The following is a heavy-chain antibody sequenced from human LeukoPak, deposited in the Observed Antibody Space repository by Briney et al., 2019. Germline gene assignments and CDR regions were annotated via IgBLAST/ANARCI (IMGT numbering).Heavy chain of an antibody. V-gene: IGHV1-2*02. CDR2: INPNSGGT. CDR3: ARSSTAMAARLSRNFDY. CDR1: GYTFTGYY. J-gene: IGHJ4*02. Sequence: ASVKVSCKASGYTFTGYYMHWVRQAPGQGLEWMGWINPNSGGTNYAQKFQGRVTMTRDTSISTAYMELSSLRSEDTAVYYCARSSTAMAARLSRNFDYWGQGTLVTVSS. D-gene: IGHD6-6*01.